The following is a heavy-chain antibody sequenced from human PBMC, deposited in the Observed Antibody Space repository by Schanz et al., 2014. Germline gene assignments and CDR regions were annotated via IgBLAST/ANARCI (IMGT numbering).Heavy chain of an antibody. D-gene: IGHD1-1*01. V-gene: IGHV3-21*06. Sequence: EVQLVESGGGLVKPGGSLRLSCVASGFLFDNYAMNWVRRAPGRGLEWVASISSGSTFEYYADSVMGRFTISRDNAKNTLYLQMNTLRGEDTAVYFCARASGKNNNHYGMDAWGQGTAVAVS. CDR3: ARASGKNNNHYGMDA. CDR2: ISSGSTFE. J-gene: IGHJ6*02. CDR1: GFLFDNYA.